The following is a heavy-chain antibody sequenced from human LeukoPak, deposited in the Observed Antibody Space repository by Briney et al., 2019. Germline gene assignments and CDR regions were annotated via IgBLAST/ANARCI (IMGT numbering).Heavy chain of an antibody. J-gene: IGHJ5*02. D-gene: IGHD3-22*01. CDR2: INSDGSST. Sequence: PGGSLRLSCAASGFTFSSYWMHWVRQAPGKGLVWVSRINSDGSSTSYADSVKGRFTISRDNAKNTLYLQMNSLRAEDTAVYYCARSPFGSITMIENWFDPWGQGTLVTVSS. CDR1: GFTFSSYW. CDR3: ARSPFGSITMIENWFDP. V-gene: IGHV3-74*01.